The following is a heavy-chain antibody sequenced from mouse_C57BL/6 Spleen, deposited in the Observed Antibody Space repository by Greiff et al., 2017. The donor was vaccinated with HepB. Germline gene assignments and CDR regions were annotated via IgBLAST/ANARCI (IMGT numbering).Heavy chain of an antibody. CDR2: IDPENGDT. J-gene: IGHJ3*01. CDR3: TTGIVTPRAY. D-gene: IGHD2-5*01. CDR1: GFNIKDDY. Sequence: VQLQQSGAELVRPGASVKLSCTASGFNIKDDYMHWVKQRPEQGLEWIGWIDPENGDTEYASKFQGKATITADTSSNTAYLQLSSLTSEDTAVYYCTTGIVTPRAYWGQGTLVTVSA. V-gene: IGHV14-4*01.